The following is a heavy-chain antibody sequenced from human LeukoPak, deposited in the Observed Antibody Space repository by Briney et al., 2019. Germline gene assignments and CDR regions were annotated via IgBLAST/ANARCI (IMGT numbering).Heavy chain of an antibody. CDR2: IWYDGSNK. V-gene: IGHV3-33*01. J-gene: IGHJ4*02. CDR3: ARDQWFSGLFFDY. D-gene: IGHD3-10*01. CDR1: GFTFSSYG. Sequence: GGSLRLSCAASGFTFSSYGMHWVRQAPGKGPEWVAGIWYDGSNKNYADSVKGRFTISRDNSKNTLYLQMNSLRAEDTAVYYCARDQWFSGLFFDYWGQGTPVTVSS.